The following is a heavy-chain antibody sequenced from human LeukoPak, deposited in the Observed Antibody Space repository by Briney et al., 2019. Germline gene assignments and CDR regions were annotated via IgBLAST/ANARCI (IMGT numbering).Heavy chain of an antibody. V-gene: IGHV1-18*01. CDR3: ARVGTGNSDFDY. CDR2: INTYNGNT. D-gene: IGHD4-23*01. CDR1: GYTFTSYG. J-gene: IGHJ4*02. Sequence: ASVKVSCKASGYTFTSYGINWVQQAPGQGLEWMGWINTYNGNTNYAQTLQGRVTMTTDTSTSTAYVELRSLRSDDTAVYYCARVGTGNSDFDYWGQGSLVTVSS.